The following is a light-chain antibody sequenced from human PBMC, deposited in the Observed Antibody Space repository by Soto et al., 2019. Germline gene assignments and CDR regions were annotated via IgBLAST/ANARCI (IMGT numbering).Light chain of an antibody. J-gene: IGKJ4*01. V-gene: IGKV3-15*01. CDR2: GAS. Sequence: EIVMTQSPVTLSVSPGGGATLSCRASQSAGTNLAWYQQQPGQPPRLLIYGASIRATGVPGRFSGSGSGTEFTLTISSLQSEDFAVYSCQQYYDSPLTFGGGTKVEIK. CDR3: QQYYDSPLT. CDR1: QSAGTN.